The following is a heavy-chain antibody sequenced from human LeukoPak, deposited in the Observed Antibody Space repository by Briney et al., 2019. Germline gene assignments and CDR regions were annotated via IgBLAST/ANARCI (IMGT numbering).Heavy chain of an antibody. CDR2: ISAYNGNT. V-gene: IGHV1-18*04. Sequence: EASVKVSCKASGYTFTSYGISWVRQAPGQRLEWMGWISAYNGNTNYAQKLQGRVTMTTDTSTSTAYMELRGLRSDDTAVYYCAQHDYGDWFDPWGQGTLVTVSS. J-gene: IGHJ5*02. CDR3: AQHDYGDWFDP. D-gene: IGHD4-17*01. CDR1: GYTFTSYG.